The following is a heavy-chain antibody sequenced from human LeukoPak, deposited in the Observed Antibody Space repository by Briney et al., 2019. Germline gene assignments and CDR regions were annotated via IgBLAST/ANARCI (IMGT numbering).Heavy chain of an antibody. D-gene: IGHD4-17*01. J-gene: IGHJ3*01. CDR2: ISGTGGGT. Sequence: GGSLRLSCAASGFTFSNYAMNWVRQAPGKGLEWVSVISGTGGGTYYADSVKGRFTISRDNSENALYLQMNSLRAEDTAVYYCAKVMYGDYDAFNLWGQGTMVTVSS. CDR1: GFTFSNYA. V-gene: IGHV3-23*01. CDR3: AKVMYGDYDAFNL.